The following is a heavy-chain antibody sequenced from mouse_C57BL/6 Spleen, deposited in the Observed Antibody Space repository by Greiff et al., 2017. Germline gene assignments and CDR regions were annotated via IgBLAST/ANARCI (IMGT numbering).Heavy chain of an antibody. CDR1: GYTFTSYW. D-gene: IGHD2-3*01. J-gene: IGHJ4*01. CDR2: IDPSDSYT. V-gene: IGHV1-69*01. CDR3: ARRRDGYYNYAMDY. Sequence: QVQLKQPGAELVMPGASVKLSCKASGYTFTSYWMHWVKQRPGQGLEWIGEIDPSDSYTNYNQKFKGKSTLTVDKSSSTAYMQLSSLTSEDSAVYYCARRRDGYYNYAMDYWGQGTSVTVSS.